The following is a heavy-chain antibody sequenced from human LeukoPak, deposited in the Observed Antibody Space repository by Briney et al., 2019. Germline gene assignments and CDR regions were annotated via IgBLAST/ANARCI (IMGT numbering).Heavy chain of an antibody. CDR2: AHLSGRT. CDR1: GGSISTTNW. V-gene: IGHV4-4*02. J-gene: IGHJ4*02. Sequence: SETLSLTCGVSGGSISTTNWWSWLRQPPGGVLEWTGEAHLSGRTHYTPSLESRVTMSVDMSENHISLRLTSVTGADTAVYYCAREGGPYRPLDYSGQGTLVTVSS. CDR3: AREGGPYRPLDY.